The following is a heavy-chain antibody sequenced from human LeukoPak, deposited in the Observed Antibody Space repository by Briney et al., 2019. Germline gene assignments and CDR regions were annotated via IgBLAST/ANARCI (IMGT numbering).Heavy chain of an antibody. CDR2: ISTDGRDI. Sequence: PGGSLRLSCAASGFTSSRDPMQWVRQAPGKGLEWVAVISTDGRDIKYADSVKGRFTISRDNSKNTLSLQMNGLRGDDPAIYYCARDAQIAAAAYYFDYWGQGTLVTVSS. J-gene: IGHJ4*02. CDR1: GFTSSRDP. V-gene: IGHV3-30*04. D-gene: IGHD6-13*01. CDR3: ARDAQIAAAAYYFDY.